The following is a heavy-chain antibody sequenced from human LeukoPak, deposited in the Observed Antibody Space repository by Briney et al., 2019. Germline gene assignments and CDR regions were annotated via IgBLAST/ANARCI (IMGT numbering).Heavy chain of an antibody. Sequence: GASVKVSCKASGGTFSSYAISWVRQAPGQGLELRGRIIPILGIANYAQKFQGRVTITADKSTSTAYMELSSLRSEDTAVYYCARDRDSSGWYSYFDYWGQGTLVTVSS. CDR2: IIPILGIA. J-gene: IGHJ4*02. CDR1: GGTFSSYA. CDR3: ARDRDSSGWYSYFDY. D-gene: IGHD6-19*01. V-gene: IGHV1-69*04.